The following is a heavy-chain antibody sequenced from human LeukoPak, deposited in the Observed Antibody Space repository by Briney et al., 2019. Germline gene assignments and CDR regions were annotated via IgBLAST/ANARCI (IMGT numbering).Heavy chain of an antibody. V-gene: IGHV1-69*05. Sequence: ASVKVSCKASGGTFSSYAISWVRQAPGQGLEWMGRIIPIFGTANYAQKFQGRVTITTDESTSTAYMELSSLRSEDTAVYYCARDLYSPGAFDIWGQGTMVTVSS. CDR1: GGTFSSYA. CDR3: ARDLYSPGAFDI. D-gene: IGHD2-15*01. CDR2: IIPIFGTA. J-gene: IGHJ3*02.